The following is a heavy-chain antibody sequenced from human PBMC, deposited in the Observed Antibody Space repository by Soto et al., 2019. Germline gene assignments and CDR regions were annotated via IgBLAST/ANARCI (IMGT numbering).Heavy chain of an antibody. D-gene: IGHD5-18*01. CDR3: ARIRGYSYGDYYFDY. CDR1: GFSLSNARMG. CDR2: IFSNDEK. V-gene: IGHV2-26*01. Sequence: KESGPVLVKPTETLTLTCTVSGFSLSNARMGVSWIRQPPGKALEWLAHIFSNDEKSYSTSLKSRLTISKDTSKSQVFLTMTNMDPVDTATYYCARIRGYSYGDYYFDYWGQGTLVTVSS. J-gene: IGHJ4*02.